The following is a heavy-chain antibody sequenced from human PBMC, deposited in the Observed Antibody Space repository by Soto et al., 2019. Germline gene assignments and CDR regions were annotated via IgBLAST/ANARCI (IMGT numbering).Heavy chain of an antibody. Sequence: SETLSLTCAVSVYSISSSNWCTWVREPPGKGLEGIGDIYHPGITKYNPSLKSRVTRLVDKSKNQFSLKLTSVTAADTAVNYFERYSASGLYYYFGMDVWGQGTTVTVSS. V-gene: IGHV4-4*02. CDR2: IYHPGIT. CDR3: ERYSASGLYYYFGMDV. J-gene: IGHJ6*02. CDR1: VYSISSSNW. D-gene: IGHD6-13*01.